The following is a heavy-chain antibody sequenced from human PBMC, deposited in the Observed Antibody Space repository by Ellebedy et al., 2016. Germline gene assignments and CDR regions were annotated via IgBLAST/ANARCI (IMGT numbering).Heavy chain of an antibody. J-gene: IGHJ3*02. Sequence: GESLKISCAASGFTFSRYGMHWVRQAPGMGLEWVAIISYGGSRTYYADSVKGRFTISRDNSKNTLYLQMNSLRAEDTAVYYCAKVMWSGSYGVEDIWGQGTMVTVSS. CDR1: GFTFSRYG. CDR2: ISYGGSRT. D-gene: IGHD1-26*01. CDR3: AKVMWSGSYGVEDI. V-gene: IGHV3-30*18.